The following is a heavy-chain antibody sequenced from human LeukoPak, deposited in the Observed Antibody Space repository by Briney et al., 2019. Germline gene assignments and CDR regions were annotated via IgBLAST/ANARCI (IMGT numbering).Heavy chain of an antibody. D-gene: IGHD6-19*01. CDR3: ARGVDDIAVAGHFDY. V-gene: IGHV3-11*01. CDR1: GGSISSYY. Sequence: LSLTCTVSGGSISSYYWSWIRQPPGKGLEWVSYISSSGSTIYYADSVKGRFTISRDNAKNSLYLQMNSLRAEDTAVYCCARGVDDIAVAGHFDYWGQGTLVTVSS. J-gene: IGHJ4*02. CDR2: ISSSGSTI.